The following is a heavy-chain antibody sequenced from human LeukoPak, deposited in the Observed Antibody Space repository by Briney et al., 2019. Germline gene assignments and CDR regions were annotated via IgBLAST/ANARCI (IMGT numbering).Heavy chain of an antibody. V-gene: IGHV4-59*01. CDR1: GGSISSYY. CDR3: ARSRASITISSMGWFDP. CDR2: IYYSGST. J-gene: IGHJ5*02. D-gene: IGHD3-3*01. Sequence: PSETLSLTCTVSGGSISSYYWSWIRQPPGKGLEWIGYIYYSGSTNYNPSLKSRVTISVDTSKNQFSLKLSSVTAADTAVYYCARSRASITISSMGWFDPWGQGTLVTVSS.